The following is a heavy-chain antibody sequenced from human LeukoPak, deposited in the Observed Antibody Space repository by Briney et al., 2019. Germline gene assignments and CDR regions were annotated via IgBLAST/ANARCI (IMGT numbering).Heavy chain of an antibody. J-gene: IGHJ4*02. CDR1: GASISSSY. CDR2: FYYSGIT. V-gene: IGHV4-59*01. Sequence: SETLSLTCTVSGASISSSYWSWIRQSPGKGLEWIGNFYYSGITSYKPSLKSRVTISLDTSRNQFSLKLNSVTTADTAVYYCTRASGAFDYWGQGALVTVSS. CDR3: TRASGAFDY.